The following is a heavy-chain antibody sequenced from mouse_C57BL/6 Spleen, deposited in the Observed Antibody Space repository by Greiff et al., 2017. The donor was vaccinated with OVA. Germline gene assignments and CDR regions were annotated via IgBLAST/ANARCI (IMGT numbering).Heavy chain of an antibody. J-gene: IGHJ2*01. Sequence: EVKVEESGGGLVQPGGSLSLSCAASGFTFTDYYMSWVRQPPGKALEWLGFIRNKANGYTTEYSASVKGRFTISRDNSQSILYLQMNALRAEDSATYYCARFPYYYGSSQYYFDYWGQGTTLTVSS. V-gene: IGHV7-3*01. CDR2: IRNKANGYTT. CDR1: GFTFTDYY. CDR3: ARFPYYYGSSQYYFDY. D-gene: IGHD1-1*01.